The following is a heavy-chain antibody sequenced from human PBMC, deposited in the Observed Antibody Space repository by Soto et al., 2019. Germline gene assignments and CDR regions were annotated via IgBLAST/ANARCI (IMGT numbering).Heavy chain of an antibody. CDR2: ILPVFRAP. CDR3: ARDDGEGGMDL. V-gene: IGHV1-69*01. CDR1: GGTFGDCG. Sequence: QMHVVQSGPEVRKPGSSVQVSCKASGGTFGDCGIDWVRQAPGRGLGWMGGILPVFRAPRNAPKFEGRVSLTVDEGTNSAFVALNILRPEDTASYSCARDDGEGGMDLGGQGTTVIVSS. J-gene: IGHJ6*02. D-gene: IGHD3-10*01.